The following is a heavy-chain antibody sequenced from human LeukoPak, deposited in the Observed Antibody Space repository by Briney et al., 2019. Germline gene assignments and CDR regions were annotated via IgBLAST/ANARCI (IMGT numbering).Heavy chain of an antibody. Sequence: SETLSLTCTVSGGSISSYYWSWIRQPAGKGLEWIRRIYTSGSTNYNPSLKSRVTMSVDTSKNQFSLKLSSVTAADTAVYYCARDSGINTVTPGAFDYWGQGTLVTVSS. CDR3: ARDSGINTVTPGAFDY. D-gene: IGHD4-17*01. J-gene: IGHJ4*02. V-gene: IGHV4-4*07. CDR2: IYTSGST. CDR1: GGSISSYY.